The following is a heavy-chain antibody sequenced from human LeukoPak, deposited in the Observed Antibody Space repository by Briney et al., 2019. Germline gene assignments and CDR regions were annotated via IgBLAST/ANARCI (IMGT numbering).Heavy chain of an antibody. J-gene: IGHJ4*02. CDR1: GFTFSSYG. V-gene: IGHV3-30*02. CDR3: GGDDSSGYSPRFDY. D-gene: IGHD3-22*01. Sequence: GGSLRLSCAASGFTFSSYGMHWVRQAPGKGLEWVAFIRYDGSNKYYADSVKGRFTISRDNSKNTLYLQMNSLRAEDTAVYYCGGDDSSGYSPRFDYWGQGTLVTVSS. CDR2: IRYDGSNK.